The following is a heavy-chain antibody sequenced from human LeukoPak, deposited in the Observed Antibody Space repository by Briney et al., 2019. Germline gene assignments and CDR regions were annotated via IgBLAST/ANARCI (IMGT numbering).Heavy chain of an antibody. CDR3: ARESFDV. Sequence: GGSLRLSCVVSGFTFSNSAMYWVRQAAGKGLEWVATISKDGSITSYADSVKGRFTISRDNSENTLYLQMNSLRPEDTTVYYCARESFDVWGQGTMVTVSS. J-gene: IGHJ3*01. V-gene: IGHV3-30*04. CDR2: ISKDGSIT. CDR1: GFTFSNSA.